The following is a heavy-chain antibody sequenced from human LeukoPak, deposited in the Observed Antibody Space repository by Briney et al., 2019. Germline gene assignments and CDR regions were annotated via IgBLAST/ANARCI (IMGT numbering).Heavy chain of an antibody. Sequence: GGSLRLSCAASGFTFSNAWMSWVRQAPGKGLEWVGRIKSETDGGTTDYAAPVKGRFTVSRDNSKNTLYLQMNSLKTEDTAVYYCTTGLYCSGGGCRSYYYYIDVWGKGTTVTVSS. CDR1: GFTFSNAW. J-gene: IGHJ6*03. V-gene: IGHV3-15*01. CDR3: TTGLYCSGGGCRSYYYYIDV. D-gene: IGHD2-15*01. CDR2: IKSETDGGTT.